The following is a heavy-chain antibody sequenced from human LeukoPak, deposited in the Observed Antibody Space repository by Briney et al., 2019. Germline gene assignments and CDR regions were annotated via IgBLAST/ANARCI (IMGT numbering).Heavy chain of an antibody. Sequence: PAGGSLRLSWAASGFTFISYGMHWVRQAPGKWLEWVAFIRYDGRNKYYADSVKGRFIISRDNSKNTLYLQMNSLRAEDTAVYYCAKDPTHSRVWDNYDYINLSKWGQGTLVTVSS. D-gene: IGHD3-16*01. CDR2: IRYDGRNK. CDR3: AKDPTHSRVWDNYDYINLSK. V-gene: IGHV3-30*02. CDR1: GFTFISYG. J-gene: IGHJ4*02.